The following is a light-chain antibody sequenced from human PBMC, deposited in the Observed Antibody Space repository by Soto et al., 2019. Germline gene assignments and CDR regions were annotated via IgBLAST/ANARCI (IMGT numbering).Light chain of an antibody. CDR1: MRDVGAYNL. J-gene: IGLJ3*02. CDR2: EVR. V-gene: IGLV2-14*01. Sequence: QSALTQPASVSGSAGQSITISCSGTMRDVGAYNLVSWYQQHPGTDPKLIVYEVRNRPSGISSRFSGSRSGNTASLTISGLQSEDEGDYYCSAYTARSTLVFGGGTKRTVL. CDR3: SAYTARSTLV.